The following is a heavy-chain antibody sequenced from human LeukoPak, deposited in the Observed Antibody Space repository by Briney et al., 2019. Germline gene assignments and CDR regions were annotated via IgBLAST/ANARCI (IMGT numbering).Heavy chain of an antibody. CDR3: ARVTAAAGLDAFDI. V-gene: IGHV1-69*06. J-gene: IGHJ3*02. CDR2: IIPIFGTA. CDR1: GGTFSSYA. D-gene: IGHD6-13*01. Sequence: GSSVKVSCKASGGTFSSYAISWVRQAPGQGLEWMGGIIPIFGTANYAQKFQGRVTITADKSTSTAYMELSSLRSEDTAVYYCARVTAAAGLDAFDIWGQGTMVTVSS.